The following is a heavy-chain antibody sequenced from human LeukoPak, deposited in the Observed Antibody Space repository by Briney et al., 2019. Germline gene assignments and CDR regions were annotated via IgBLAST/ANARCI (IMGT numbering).Heavy chain of an antibody. J-gene: IGHJ4*02. Sequence: SETLSLTCTVSGGSISSGSYYWSWIRQPAGKGLEWIGRIYTSGSTNYNPSLKSRVTISVDTSKNQFSLKLSSVTAADTAVYYCAREGRDDYGGYWGQGTLVTVSS. CDR1: GGSISSGSYY. CDR3: AREGRDDYGGY. D-gene: IGHD2-15*01. V-gene: IGHV4-61*02. CDR2: IYTSGST.